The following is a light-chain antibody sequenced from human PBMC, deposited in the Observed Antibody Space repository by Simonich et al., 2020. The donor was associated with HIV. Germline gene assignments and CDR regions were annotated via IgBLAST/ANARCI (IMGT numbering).Light chain of an antibody. Sequence: QSALTQPASASVSPGQSITISRTGTNSDVGNYNLVSWYQLHPGKAPKLMIYDASKRPAGVSHRFSGSKSGNTASLTISGLQAEDEADYYCRSYALIVTSYVFGTGTKVTVL. CDR3: RSYALIVTSYV. J-gene: IGLJ1*01. CDR1: NSDVGNYNL. V-gene: IGLV2-23*01. CDR2: DAS.